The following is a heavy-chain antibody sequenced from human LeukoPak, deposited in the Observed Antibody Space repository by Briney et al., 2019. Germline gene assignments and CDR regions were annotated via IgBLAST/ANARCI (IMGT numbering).Heavy chain of an antibody. CDR1: GFTFSDYY. V-gene: IGHV3-11*06. Sequence: GGSLRLSCAASGFTFSDYYMSWIRQAPGKGLEWVSYISSSSSYTNYADSVKGRFTISRDNAKNSLYLQMNSLRAEDTAVYYYARGRVRGVIDYWGQGTLVTVSS. CDR3: ARGRVRGVIDY. D-gene: IGHD3-10*01. CDR2: ISSSSSYT. J-gene: IGHJ4*02.